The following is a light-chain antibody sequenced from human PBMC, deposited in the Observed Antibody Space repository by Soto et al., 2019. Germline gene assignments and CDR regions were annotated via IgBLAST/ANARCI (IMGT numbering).Light chain of an antibody. Sequence: ESVLTQSPGTLSLSPGERATLSCRASQSVITYLAWYQQKPGQAPRLLIYGGSSRATGIPDRFSGSGSGIDFTLTISRLEPEDVAVYYCQQYGSTPLTFGGGTKVEIK. V-gene: IGKV3-20*01. CDR3: QQYGSTPLT. J-gene: IGKJ4*01. CDR2: GGS. CDR1: QSVITY.